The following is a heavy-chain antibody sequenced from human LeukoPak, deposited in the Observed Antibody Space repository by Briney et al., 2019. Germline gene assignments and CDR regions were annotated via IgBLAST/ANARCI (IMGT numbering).Heavy chain of an antibody. Sequence: GGSLRLSCAASGFTFSSYEMNWVRQAPGKGLEWVSYISSSGSTIYYADSVKGRFTISRDNAKNSLYLQMNSLRAEDTAVYYCARAGVVRYYFDYWGQGTLVTVSS. D-gene: IGHD3-3*01. CDR1: GFTFSSYE. J-gene: IGHJ4*02. CDR2: ISSSGSTI. CDR3: ARAGVVRYYFDY. V-gene: IGHV3-48*03.